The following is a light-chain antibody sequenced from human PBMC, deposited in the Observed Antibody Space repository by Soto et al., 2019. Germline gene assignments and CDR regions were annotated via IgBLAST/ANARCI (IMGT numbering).Light chain of an antibody. CDR2: QVS. V-gene: IGLV2-14*01. CDR1: SSDVGGYNL. J-gene: IGLJ1*01. CDR3: SSQTSVNTDG. Sequence: QSVLTQPASVSGSPGPSITISCTGTSSDVGGYNLVSWYQQHPGKVPKLMMYQVSNRPSGVSNRFSVSKSGNTASLTISGLQAEYEADYYCSSQTSVNTDGFGTGTKLTVL.